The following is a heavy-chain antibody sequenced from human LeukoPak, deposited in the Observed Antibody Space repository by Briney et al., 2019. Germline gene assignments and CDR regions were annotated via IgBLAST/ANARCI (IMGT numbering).Heavy chain of an antibody. Sequence: PSETLSLTCTVSGGSISSYYWSWIRQPPGKGLEWIGSIYHSGSTYYNPSLKSRVTISVDTSKNQFSLKLSSVTAADTAVYYCARVSSGWYTYYYYMDVWGKGTTVTVSS. J-gene: IGHJ6*03. CDR1: GGSISSYY. D-gene: IGHD6-19*01. V-gene: IGHV4-59*08. CDR3: ARVSSGWYTYYYYMDV. CDR2: IYHSGST.